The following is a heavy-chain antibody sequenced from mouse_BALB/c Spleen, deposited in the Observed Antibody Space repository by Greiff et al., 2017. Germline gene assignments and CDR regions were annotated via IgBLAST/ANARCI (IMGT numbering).Heavy chain of an antibody. CDR2: ISTYYGNT. Sequence: QVQLQQSGPELVRPGESVKISCKGSGYTFTDYAMHWVKQSHAKSLEWIGVISTYYGNTNYNQKFKGKATMTVDKSSSTAYMELARLTSEDSAIYYCAREITGTPFAYWGQGTLVTVSA. CDR1: GYTFTDYA. V-gene: IGHV1-67*01. D-gene: IGHD4-1*01. J-gene: IGHJ3*01. CDR3: AREITGTPFAY.